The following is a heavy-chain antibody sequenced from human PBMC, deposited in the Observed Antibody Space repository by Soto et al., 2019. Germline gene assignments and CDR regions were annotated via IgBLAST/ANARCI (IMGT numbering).Heavy chain of an antibody. CDR2: ISGSGGST. CDR3: AKDYYDSSGYRWFDP. Sequence: GGSLRLSCAASGFTFSSYAVSWVRQAPGKGLEWVSAISGSGGSTYYADSVKGRFTISRDNSKNTLYLQMNSLRAEDTAVYYCAKDYYDSSGYRWFDPWGQGTLVSVSS. D-gene: IGHD3-22*01. J-gene: IGHJ5*02. CDR1: GFTFSSYA. V-gene: IGHV3-23*01.